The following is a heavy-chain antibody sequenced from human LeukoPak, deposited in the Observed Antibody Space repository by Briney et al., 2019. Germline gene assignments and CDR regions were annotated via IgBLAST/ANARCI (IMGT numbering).Heavy chain of an antibody. CDR2: ITSSSSYI. V-gene: IGHV3-21*01. Sequence: PGGSLRLSCAASGFTFSSYWMNWVRQAPGKGLEWVSSITSSSSYIYYADSVKGRFTISRDNAKNSLYLQMNSLRAEDTAVYYCAREMLAAVAAQSWGQGTLVTVSS. D-gene: IGHD6-19*01. CDR3: AREMLAAVAAQS. CDR1: GFTFSSYW. J-gene: IGHJ5*02.